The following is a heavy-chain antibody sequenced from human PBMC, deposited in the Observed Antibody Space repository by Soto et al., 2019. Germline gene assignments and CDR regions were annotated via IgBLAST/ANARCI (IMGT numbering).Heavy chain of an antibody. J-gene: IGHJ3*02. CDR1: GYKFPIYW. Sequence: PGESLTISCKGSGYKFPIYWFAWVRQMPGKGLEWMGTIYPGHSATVYSPSFQDQVTISADKSINTAYLQWSSLKASDTAIYYCSRQDIVIVPAAPDYGAFDIWGQGTLVTVSS. V-gene: IGHV5-51*01. CDR2: IYPGHSAT. D-gene: IGHD2-2*01. CDR3: SRQDIVIVPAAPDYGAFDI.